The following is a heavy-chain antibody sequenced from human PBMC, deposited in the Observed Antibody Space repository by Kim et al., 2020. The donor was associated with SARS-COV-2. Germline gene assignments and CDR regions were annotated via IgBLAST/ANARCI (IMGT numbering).Heavy chain of an antibody. CDR3: AKEWRMVRGVMDWFDP. Sequence: GGSLRLSCAASGFTFSSYAMSWVRQAPGKGLEWVSVIYSGGSSTYYADSVKGRFTISRDNSKNTLNLQMNSLRGEDTAVYYCAKEWRMVRGVMDWFDPWGEGTLVTVSS. D-gene: IGHD3-10*01. V-gene: IGHV3-23*03. CDR2: IYSGGSST. CDR1: GFTFSSYA. J-gene: IGHJ5*02.